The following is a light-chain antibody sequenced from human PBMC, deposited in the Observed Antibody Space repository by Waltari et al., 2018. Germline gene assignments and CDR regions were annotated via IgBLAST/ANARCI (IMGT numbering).Light chain of an antibody. V-gene: IGLV1-40*01. CDR3: QSYDSSLSGSGV. J-gene: IGLJ3*02. Sequence: QSILTQPPSVSGAPGQKVTISCPGGSPNIRAGSDVHWYQQLPGAAPKLLIFGNNNRPSGVPDRFSGSKSGTSASLDITGLQAEDEADYYCQSYDSSLSGSGVFGGGTKLTVL. CDR1: SPNIRAGSD. CDR2: GNN.